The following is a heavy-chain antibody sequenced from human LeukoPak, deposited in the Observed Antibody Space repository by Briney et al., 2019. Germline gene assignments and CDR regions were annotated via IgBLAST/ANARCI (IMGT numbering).Heavy chain of an antibody. J-gene: IGHJ4*02. Sequence: SETLSLTCTVSGGSITSYYWSWIRQPPGKGLECIGYIYYSGSTYYNPSLKSRVTISVDTSKNQFSLKLSSVTAADTAVYYCARVRRDGYNSPGYWGQGTLVPVSS. CDR2: IYYSGST. V-gene: IGHV4-59*01. CDR1: GGSITSYY. D-gene: IGHD5-24*01. CDR3: ARVRRDGYNSPGY.